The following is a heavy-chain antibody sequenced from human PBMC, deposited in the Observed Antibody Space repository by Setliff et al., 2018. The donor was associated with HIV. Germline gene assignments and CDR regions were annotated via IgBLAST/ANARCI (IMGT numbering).Heavy chain of an antibody. V-gene: IGHV1-18*01. CDR1: GDTNPSDA. J-gene: IGHJ3*02. D-gene: IGHD6-19*01. CDR2: ISGYNGNT. CDR3: ATITVAGTGAFDI. Sequence: ASVKVSCKASGDTNPSDAISWVRQAPGQGLEWMGWISGYNGNTKYAQNMQGRATMTTDTSTTTAYMELRSLRSDDTAVYYCATITVAGTGAFDIWGQGTMVTVS.